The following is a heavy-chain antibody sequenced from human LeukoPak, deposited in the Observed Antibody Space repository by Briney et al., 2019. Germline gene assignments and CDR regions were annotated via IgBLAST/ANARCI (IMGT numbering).Heavy chain of an antibody. CDR2: IYYSGST. D-gene: IGHD3-22*01. J-gene: IGHJ4*02. Sequence: KPSETLSLTCAVSGGSISSNSYYWGWIRQPPGKGLEWIGSIYYSGSTYYNPSLKSRVTISVDASKNQFSLKLSSVTAADTAVYYCARGAEFGMIVVVITAFDYWGQGTLVTVSS. V-gene: IGHV4-39*07. CDR3: ARGAEFGMIVVVITAFDY. CDR1: GGSISSNSYY.